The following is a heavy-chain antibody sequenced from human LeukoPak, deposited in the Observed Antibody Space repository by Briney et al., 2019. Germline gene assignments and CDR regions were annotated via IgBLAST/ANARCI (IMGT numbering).Heavy chain of an antibody. V-gene: IGHV1-46*01. CDR1: GYTFTSYY. Sequence: ASVKVSCMASGYTFTSYYMHWVRQAPGQGLEWMGIINPSGGSTSYAQKFQGRVTMTRDTSTSTVYMELSSLRSEDTAVYYCARDEGDSSGYPTHGDYWGQGTCSPSPQ. J-gene: IGHJ4*02. D-gene: IGHD3-22*01. CDR2: INPSGGST. CDR3: ARDEGDSSGYPTHGDY.